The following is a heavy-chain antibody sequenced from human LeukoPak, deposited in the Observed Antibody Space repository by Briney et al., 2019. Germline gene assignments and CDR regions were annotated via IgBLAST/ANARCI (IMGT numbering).Heavy chain of an antibody. V-gene: IGHV3-30*04. CDR3: ARGDSNWNYVFSHFRYYYYMDV. J-gene: IGHJ6*03. Sequence: GGSLRLSCAASGFTFSSYAMHWVRQAPGKGLEWVAVISYDGSNKYYADSVKGRFTISRDNSKNTLYLQMNSLRAEDTAVYYCARGDSNWNYVFSHFRYYYYMDVWGKGTTVTVSS. CDR2: ISYDGSNK. D-gene: IGHD1-7*01. CDR1: GFTFSSYA.